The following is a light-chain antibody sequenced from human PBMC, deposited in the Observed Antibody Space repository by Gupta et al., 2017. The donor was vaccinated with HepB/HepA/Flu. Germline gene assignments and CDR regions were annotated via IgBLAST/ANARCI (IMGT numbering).Light chain of an antibody. Sequence: IVLTQSPATLSLSPGERATLSCRASQSVSSYLAWYQQKPGQAPRLLIYDASNRATGIPARFSGSASGTDFTLTISSLEPEDFAVYYCQHRAQWPLTFGGGTKVEI. CDR2: DAS. CDR1: QSVSSY. V-gene: IGKV3-11*01. J-gene: IGKJ4*01. CDR3: QHRAQWPLT.